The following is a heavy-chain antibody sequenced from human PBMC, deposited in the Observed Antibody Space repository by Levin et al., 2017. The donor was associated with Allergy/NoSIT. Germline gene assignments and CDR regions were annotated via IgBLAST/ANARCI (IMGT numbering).Heavy chain of an antibody. J-gene: IGHJ3*02. CDR1: GGSISSYY. V-gene: IGHV4-59*01. CDR3: ARLLPPKDAFDS. D-gene: IGHD5-18*01. Sequence: SETLSLTCTVSGGSISSYYWSWIRQPPGKGLEWIGYIYYSGSTNYNPSLKSRVTISVDTSKNQFSLKLSSVTAADTAVYYCARLLPPKDAFDSWGQGTMVTVSS. CDR2: IYYSGST.